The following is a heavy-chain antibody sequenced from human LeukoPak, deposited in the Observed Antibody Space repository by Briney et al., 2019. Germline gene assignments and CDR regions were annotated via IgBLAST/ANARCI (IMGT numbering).Heavy chain of an antibody. CDR3: TRGPQGITPGGGFDY. Sequence: SETLSLTCAVSGGSITSYYWSWIRQPAGQGLEWIGRIYTSANTNYYPSLKGQVTMSVDTSKNQFSLKLSSVTAADTAVYYCTRGPQGITPGGGFDYWGQGTLVTVSS. D-gene: IGHD4-23*01. CDR1: GGSITSYY. CDR2: IYTSANT. V-gene: IGHV4-4*07. J-gene: IGHJ4*02.